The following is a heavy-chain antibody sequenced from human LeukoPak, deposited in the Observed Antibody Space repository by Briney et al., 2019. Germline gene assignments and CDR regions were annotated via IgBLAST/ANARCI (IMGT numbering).Heavy chain of an antibody. CDR2: IYYSGST. CDR3: ARHSLGYSYGSFDY. Sequence: PSETLSLTCTVSGGSISSYYWSWIRQPPGKGLEWIGYIYYSGSTNYNPSLKSRVTISVDTSKNQFSLKLSSVTAADTAVYYCARHSLGYSYGSFDYWGQGTLVTVSS. D-gene: IGHD5-18*01. CDR1: GGSISSYY. J-gene: IGHJ4*02. V-gene: IGHV4-59*08.